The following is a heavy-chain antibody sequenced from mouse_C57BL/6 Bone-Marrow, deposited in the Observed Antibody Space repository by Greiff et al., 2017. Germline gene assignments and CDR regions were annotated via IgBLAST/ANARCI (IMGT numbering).Heavy chain of an antibody. Sequence: QVQLQQPGAELVMPGASVKLSCKASGYTFTSYWMHWVKQRPGQGLEWIGEIDPSDSYTNYNQKFKGKSTLTVDKSSSTAYMQLSSLTSEDSAVYYCATTWEFAYWGQGTLVTVSA. J-gene: IGHJ3*01. CDR3: ATTWEFAY. D-gene: IGHD4-1*01. CDR2: IDPSDSYT. V-gene: IGHV1-69*01. CDR1: GYTFTSYW.